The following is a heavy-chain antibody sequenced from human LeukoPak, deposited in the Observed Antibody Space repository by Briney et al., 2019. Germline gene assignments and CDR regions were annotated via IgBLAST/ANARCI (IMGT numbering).Heavy chain of an antibody. Sequence: GGSLRLSCAASGFTFSSYWMHWVRQAPGKGLVWVSRINSDGSSTSYADSVKGRFTISRDNSKNTLYLQMNSLRAEDTAVYYCAKCLAAAGTNRYDYWGQGTLVTVSS. CDR2: INSDGSST. D-gene: IGHD6-13*01. J-gene: IGHJ4*02. V-gene: IGHV3-74*01. CDR3: AKCLAAAGTNRYDY. CDR1: GFTFSSYW.